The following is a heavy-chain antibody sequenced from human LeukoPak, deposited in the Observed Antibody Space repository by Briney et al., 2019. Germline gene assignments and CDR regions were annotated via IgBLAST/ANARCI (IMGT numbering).Heavy chain of an antibody. J-gene: IGHJ4*02. CDR1: GFTVSSNY. V-gene: IGHV3-66*04. CDR3: ARRPYSSSWYFSQEMYYFDY. Sequence: GGSLRLSCAASGFTVSSNYMSWVRQAPGKGLEWVSVIYSGGSTYYADSVKGRFTISRDNPKNTLYLQMNSLRSEDTAVYYCARRPYSSSWYFSQEMYYFDYWGQGTLVTVSS. D-gene: IGHD6-13*01. CDR2: IYSGGST.